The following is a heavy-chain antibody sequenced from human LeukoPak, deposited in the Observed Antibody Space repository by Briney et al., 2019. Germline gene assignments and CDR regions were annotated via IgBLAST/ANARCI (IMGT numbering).Heavy chain of an antibody. CDR1: GFTFSSYE. J-gene: IGHJ5*02. CDR3: ARGPEGYCSGGSCYGGWFDP. D-gene: IGHD2-15*01. CDR2: ISSSGSTI. Sequence: PGGSLRLSCAASGFTFSSYEMNWVRQAPGKGPEWVSYISSSGSTIYYADSVKGRFTISRDNAKNSLYLQMNSLRAEDTAVYYCARGPEGYCSGGSCYGGWFDPWGQGTLVTVSS. V-gene: IGHV3-48*03.